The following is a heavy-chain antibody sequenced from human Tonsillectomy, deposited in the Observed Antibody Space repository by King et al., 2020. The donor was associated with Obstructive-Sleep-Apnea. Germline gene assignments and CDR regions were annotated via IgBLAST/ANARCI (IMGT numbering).Heavy chain of an antibody. D-gene: IGHD3-3*02. CDR1: GFTFSSYA. CDR3: AKGSKLEFYDWAYYFDY. Sequence: QLVQSGGGLVQPGGSLRLSCAASGFTFSSYAMSWVRQAPGKGLEWVSGISGSGGSTYYADSVKGRYTISRDNSKNTLYLQMNSLRAEDTAVYYCAKGSKLEFYDWAYYFDYWGQGTLVTVSS. CDR2: ISGSGGST. J-gene: IGHJ4*02. V-gene: IGHV3-23*04.